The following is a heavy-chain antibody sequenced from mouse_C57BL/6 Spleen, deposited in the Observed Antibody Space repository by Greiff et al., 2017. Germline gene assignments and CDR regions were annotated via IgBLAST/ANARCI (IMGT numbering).Heavy chain of an antibody. D-gene: IGHD1-1*01. CDR1: GHTFTDYY. CDR3: ARRGYYYGSSWYFDV. J-gene: IGHJ1*03. V-gene: IGHV1-26*01. CDR2: INPNNGGT. Sequence: EVQLQQSGPELVKPGASVKISCKASGHTFTDYYMNWVKQSHGKSLEWIGDINPNNGGTSYNQKFKGKATLTVDKSSSTAYMELRSLTSEDSAVYYCARRGYYYGSSWYFDVWGTGTTVTVSS.